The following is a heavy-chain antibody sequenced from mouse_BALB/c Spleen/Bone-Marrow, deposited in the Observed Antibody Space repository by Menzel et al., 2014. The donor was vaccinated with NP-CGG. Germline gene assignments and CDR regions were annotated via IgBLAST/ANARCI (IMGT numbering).Heavy chain of an antibody. Sequence: QVQLQQSGAELVKPGAPVKLSCKASGCTFTSHWMNWVKQRPGRGLEWIGRIDPSDSETHYNQKFKDKATLTVDKSSSTAYIQVSSLTSEDSAVYHCARALGDGYYYAMDYWGQGTSVTVSS. V-gene: IGHV1-69*02. CDR2: IDPSDSET. D-gene: IGHD2-3*01. CDR3: ARALGDGYYYAMDY. CDR1: GCTFTSHW. J-gene: IGHJ4*01.